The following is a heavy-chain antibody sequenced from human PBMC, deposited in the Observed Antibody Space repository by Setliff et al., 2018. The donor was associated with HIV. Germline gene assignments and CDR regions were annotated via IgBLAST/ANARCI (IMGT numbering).Heavy chain of an antibody. Sequence: GESLTISCAASGFTFSDSAIHWVRQASGKGLEWVGRIKTKPSSYATAFAASVIGRFTMSRDDSKNTAYLVMNSLKTEDTAVYYCTASGDADCATSACTNWFDPWGQGTRVTVSS. CDR3: TASGDADCATSACTNWFDP. CDR2: IKTKPSSYAT. V-gene: IGHV3-73*01. J-gene: IGHJ5*02. CDR1: GFTFSDSA. D-gene: IGHD2-15*01.